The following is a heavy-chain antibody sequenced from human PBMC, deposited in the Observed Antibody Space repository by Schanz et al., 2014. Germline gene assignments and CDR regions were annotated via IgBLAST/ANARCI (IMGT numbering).Heavy chain of an antibody. J-gene: IGHJ6*02. CDR1: GFTFSSYG. CDR2: ISYDGINK. D-gene: IGHD3-10*01. Sequence: QVQLVESGGGVVQPGRSLRLSCATSGFTFSSYGMHWVRQAPGKGLEWVALISYDGINKYYADSVKGRFTISRDNSKNTLYLQMSSLRAEDTAVYYCARRGVDGLYVWGQGTTVTVSS. CDR3: ARRGVDGLYV. V-gene: IGHV3-30*19.